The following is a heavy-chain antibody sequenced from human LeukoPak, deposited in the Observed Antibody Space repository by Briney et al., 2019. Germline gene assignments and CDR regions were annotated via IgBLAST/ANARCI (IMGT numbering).Heavy chain of an antibody. V-gene: IGHV4-39*07. CDR3: ARGGTMVRGVISKPFDP. Sequence: SETLSLTCTVSGGSISSSSYYWGCIRQPPGKGLECIGSIYYSGSTYYNPSLKSRVTISVDTSKNQFSLKLSSVTAADTAVYYCARGGTMVRGVISKPFDPWGQGTLVTVSS. CDR1: GGSISSSSYY. J-gene: IGHJ5*02. CDR2: IYYSGST. D-gene: IGHD3-10*01.